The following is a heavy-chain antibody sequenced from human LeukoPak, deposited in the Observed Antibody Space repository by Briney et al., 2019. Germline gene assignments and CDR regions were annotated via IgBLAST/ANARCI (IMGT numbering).Heavy chain of an antibody. CDR1: GGSISSSSYY. CDR2: IYYSGST. D-gene: IGHD5-18*01. CDR3: ARDVEIQLWLNYFDY. Sequence: SETLSLTCTVSGGSISSSSYYWGWIRQPPGKGLEWIGSIYYSGSTYYNPSLKSRVTISVDTSKNQFSLKLSSVTAADTAVYYCARDVEIQLWLNYFDYWGQGTLVTVSS. J-gene: IGHJ4*02. V-gene: IGHV4-39*02.